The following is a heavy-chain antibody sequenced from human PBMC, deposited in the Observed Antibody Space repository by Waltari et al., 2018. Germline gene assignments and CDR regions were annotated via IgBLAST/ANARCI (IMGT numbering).Heavy chain of an antibody. Sequence: QVQLQESGPGLVKPSETLSLTCTVSGGSISSYYWSWIRQPPGKGLEWIGYLYYSGSTNYNPSLKSRVTISLDTSKNQFSLKLSSVTAADTAVYYCARDASAAMRDAFDIWGQGTMVTVSS. V-gene: IGHV4-59*12. D-gene: IGHD2-2*01. CDR1: GGSISSYY. CDR3: ARDASAAMRDAFDI. CDR2: LYYSGST. J-gene: IGHJ3*02.